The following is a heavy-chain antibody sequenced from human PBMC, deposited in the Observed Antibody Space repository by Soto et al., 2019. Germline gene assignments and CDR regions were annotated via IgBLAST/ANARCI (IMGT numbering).Heavy chain of an antibody. D-gene: IGHD3-10*01. Sequence: QVQLVQSGAEVKKPGSSVKVSCKASVGTFSSYTISWVRQAPGQGLEWMGRIIPSLGIASYAQKFQGRVTXNADKSTSTAYMELGSMRSEDRAVYYCARDAGSEGYWGQGSLVTVSS. CDR1: VGTFSSYT. J-gene: IGHJ4*02. CDR2: IIPSLGIA. CDR3: ARDAGSEGY. V-gene: IGHV1-69*08.